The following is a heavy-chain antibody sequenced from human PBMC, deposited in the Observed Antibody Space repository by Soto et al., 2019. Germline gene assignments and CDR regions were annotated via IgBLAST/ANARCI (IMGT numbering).Heavy chain of an antibody. D-gene: IGHD6-19*01. Sequence: PSGTLSLTCSYADSSNISCYRSWNQQPPGKGLEWIGYIYYSGSTNYNPSLKSRVTISVDTSKNQFSLKLRSVTAADTAVYYCARHGYSSAWPGVYYFDYWGQGTLVTVSS. CDR2: IYYSGST. V-gene: IGHV4-59*08. CDR3: ARHGYSSAWPGVYYFDY. CDR1: DSSNISCY. J-gene: IGHJ4*02.